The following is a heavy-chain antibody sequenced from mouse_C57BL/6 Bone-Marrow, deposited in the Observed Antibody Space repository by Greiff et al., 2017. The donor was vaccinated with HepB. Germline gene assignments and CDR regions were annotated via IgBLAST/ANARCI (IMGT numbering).Heavy chain of an antibody. V-gene: IGHV3-8*01. CDR2: ISYSGST. CDR1: GYSITSDY. CDR3: ARYPRSSYWYFDV. J-gene: IGHJ1*03. D-gene: IGHD1-1*01. Sequence: EVKLVESGPGLAKPSQTLSLTCSVTGYSITSDYWNWIRKFPGNKLEYMGYISYSGSTYYNPSLKSRISITRDTSKNQYYLQLNSVTTEDTATYYCARYPRSSYWYFDVWGTGTTVTVSS.